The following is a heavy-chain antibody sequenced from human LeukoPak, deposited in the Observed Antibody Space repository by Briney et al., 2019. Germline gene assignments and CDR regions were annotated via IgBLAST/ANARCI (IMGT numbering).Heavy chain of an antibody. J-gene: IGHJ5*02. CDR3: ATWDGYRHWFDP. CDR1: GYTLTELS. Sequence: VPSVEVFCKVSGYTLTELSMHWVRQAWGKGLVWMGDCDPEDGETIYAQKFQGRVTMTEDTSTDTAYMELSSLRSEHTAVYYCATWDGYRHWFDPWGQGTLVTVSS. CDR2: CDPEDGET. D-gene: IGHD5-24*01. V-gene: IGHV1-24*01.